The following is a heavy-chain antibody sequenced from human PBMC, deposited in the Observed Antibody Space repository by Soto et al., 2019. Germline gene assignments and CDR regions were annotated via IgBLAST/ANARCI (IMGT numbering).Heavy chain of an antibody. CDR3: AGQHGPTTLENRFEP. D-gene: IGHD3-9*01. Sequence: QVHLVQSGVEVKTPGASVKVSCQASGYTFFTYDISWVRQAPGHGLEWMGWISTYSGDTKYAQKFQGRVTMTTDTSATIDYLELRSLGSDDSALYYWAGQHGPTTLENRFEPGGQGTLATASS. V-gene: IGHV1-18*01. CDR2: ISTYSGDT. J-gene: IGHJ5*02. CDR1: GYTFFTYD.